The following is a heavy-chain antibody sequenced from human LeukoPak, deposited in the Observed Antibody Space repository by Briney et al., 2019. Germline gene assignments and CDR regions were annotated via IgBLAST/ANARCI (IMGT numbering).Heavy chain of an antibody. Sequence: GGSLRLSCTASGFRFSRGGMHWLRQAPGKGLEWLAFIQYDESSKYYADSVKGRFTISRDNSKNTLYLQMNTLRPEDTAVYYCARTSRWGSGWFLGVNAFDIWGQGTMVTASS. CDR1: GFRFSRGG. CDR3: ARTSRWGSGWFLGVNAFDI. D-gene: IGHD6-19*01. J-gene: IGHJ3*02. V-gene: IGHV3-30*02. CDR2: IQYDESSK.